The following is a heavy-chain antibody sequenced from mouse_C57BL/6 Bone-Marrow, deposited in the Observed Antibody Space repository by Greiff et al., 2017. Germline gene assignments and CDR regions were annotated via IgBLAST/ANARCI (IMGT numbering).Heavy chain of an antibody. V-gene: IGHV1-69*01. Sequence: QVQLQQPGAELVMPGASVKLSCKASGYTFTSYWMHWVKQRPGQGLEWIGEIDPSDSYTNYNQKFKGKSTLTVDKSSSTAYMQLSSLTSEDSAVYYCARLDAYLPFYAMDYWGQGTSVPVSS. CDR2: IDPSDSYT. D-gene: IGHD2-1*01. CDR1: GYTFTSYW. J-gene: IGHJ4*01. CDR3: ARLDAYLPFYAMDY.